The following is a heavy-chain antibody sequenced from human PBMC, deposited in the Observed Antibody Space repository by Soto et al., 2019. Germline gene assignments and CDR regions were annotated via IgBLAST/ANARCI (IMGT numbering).Heavy chain of an antibody. J-gene: IGHJ4*02. CDR2: IYWDDDK. CDR3: AHGGAPNVDTPMLFDY. D-gene: IGHD5-18*01. Sequence: SGPTLVNPTQTLTLTCTFSGFSLSTSGVGVGWIRQPPGKALEWLALIYWDDDKRYSPSLKSRLTITKDTSKNQVVLTMTNMDPVDTATYYCAHGGAPNVDTPMLFDYWGQGTPVPGSS. CDR1: GFSLSTSGVG. V-gene: IGHV2-5*02.